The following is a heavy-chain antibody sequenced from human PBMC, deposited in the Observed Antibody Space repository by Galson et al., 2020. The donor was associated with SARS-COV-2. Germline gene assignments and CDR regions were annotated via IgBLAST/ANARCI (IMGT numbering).Heavy chain of an antibody. CDR3: ARDHRFGELPNDY. J-gene: IGHJ4*02. CDR1: GFTFSSYG. CDR2: IWYDGSNK. Sequence: GGSLRLSCAASGFTFSSYGMHWVRQAPGKGLEWVAVIWYDGSNKYYADSVKGRFTISRDNSKNTLYLQMNSLRAEDTAVYYCARDHRFGELPNDYWGQGTLVTVSS. D-gene: IGHD3-10*01. V-gene: IGHV3-33*01.